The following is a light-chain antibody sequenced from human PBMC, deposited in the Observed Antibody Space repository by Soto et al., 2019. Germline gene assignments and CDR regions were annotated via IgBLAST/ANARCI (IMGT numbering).Light chain of an antibody. CDR1: QSVSSSY. V-gene: IGKV3-20*01. Sequence: EIVLTQSPGTLSLSPGERATLSCRASQSVSSSYLAWYQQKPGQAPRILLYGASSRATGIPDRFSGSGSGKDFTLTISRLEPEDFAVYYCQQYSSTHRTFGQGTKEEIK. CDR3: QQYSSTHRT. CDR2: GAS. J-gene: IGKJ1*01.